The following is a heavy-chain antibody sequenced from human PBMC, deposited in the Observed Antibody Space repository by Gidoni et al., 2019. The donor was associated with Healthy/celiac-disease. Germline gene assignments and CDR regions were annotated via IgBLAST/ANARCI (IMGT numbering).Heavy chain of an antibody. CDR2: ISYEGINK. Sequence: QVQLVESGGGVVQPGRSLRLYCAASGFTFSSYGMHWVRQAPGNGLGWVAVISYEGINKYYADAVKGRFTISRDNSKNTLYLQMNSLRAEDTAVYYCAKEWARGGYSYEAWGQGTLVTVSS. J-gene: IGHJ4*02. CDR3: AKEWARGGYSYEA. CDR1: GFTFSSYG. V-gene: IGHV3-30*18. D-gene: IGHD5-18*01.